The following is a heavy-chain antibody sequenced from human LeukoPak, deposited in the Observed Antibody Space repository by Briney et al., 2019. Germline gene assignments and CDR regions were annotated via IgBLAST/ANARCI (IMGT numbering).Heavy chain of an antibody. J-gene: IGHJ1*01. CDR3: ARSYCSGGSCYFEYFQH. CDR2: INPSGGST. CDR1: GYTFTSYA. Sequence: ASVKVSCKASGYTFTSYAMHWVRQAPGQGLEWMGIINPSGGSTSYAQKFQGRVTMTRDTSTSTVYMELSSLRSEDTAVYYCARSYCSGGSCYFEYFQHWGQGTLVTVSS. D-gene: IGHD2-15*01. V-gene: IGHV1-46*01.